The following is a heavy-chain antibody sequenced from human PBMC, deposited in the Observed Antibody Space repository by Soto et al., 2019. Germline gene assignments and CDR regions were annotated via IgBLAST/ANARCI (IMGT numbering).Heavy chain of an antibody. J-gene: IGHJ4*02. CDR3: ASSSVYCSGGSFHEIDY. Sequence: TGGSLRLSCAASGFTFSSYGMHWVRQAPGKGLEWVAVISYDGSNKYYADSVKGRFTISRDNSKNTLYLQMNSLRAEDTAVYYCASSSVYCSGGSFHEIDYWGQGTLVTVPS. V-gene: IGHV3-30*03. CDR1: GFTFSSYG. D-gene: IGHD2-15*01. CDR2: ISYDGSNK.